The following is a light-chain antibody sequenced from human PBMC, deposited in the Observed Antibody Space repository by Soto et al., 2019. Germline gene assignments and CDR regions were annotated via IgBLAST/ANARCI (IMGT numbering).Light chain of an antibody. CDR3: HQYGSSRT. CDR1: QSVSSSY. Sequence: EIVLTQSPGTLSLSPGERATLSCRASQSVSSSYLAWYQQKPGQAPRLLIYGASSRATGIPDRFSVSGSGTDFTLTISRLEPEDFAVYYCHQYGSSRTFGQGTKVEIK. J-gene: IGKJ1*01. CDR2: GAS. V-gene: IGKV3-20*01.